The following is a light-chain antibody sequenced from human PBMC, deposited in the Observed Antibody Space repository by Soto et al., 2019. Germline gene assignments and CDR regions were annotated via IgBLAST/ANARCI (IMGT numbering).Light chain of an antibody. CDR3: QHYYSYPWT. V-gene: IGKV1-8*01. J-gene: IGKJ1*01. Sequence: AIRMTQSPSSLSASTGDRVTITCRASQDISNYLVWYQQKPGKDPKVLIHAASTLQGGVSSGFSGSGSGTYFTLTINRLQSEDFATYYCQHYYSYPWTFGQGTKVEV. CDR2: AAS. CDR1: QDISNY.